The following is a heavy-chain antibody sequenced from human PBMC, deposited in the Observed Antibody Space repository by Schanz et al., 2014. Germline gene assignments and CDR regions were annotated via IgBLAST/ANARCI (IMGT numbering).Heavy chain of an antibody. V-gene: IGHV3-33*01. D-gene: IGHD3-10*01. CDR1: GFTFSSYD. J-gene: IGHJ5*02. CDR3: ARPALWFGDNCFDP. Sequence: QVQLVESGGGVVQPGRSLRLSCVASGFTFSSYDVFWVRQAPGKGLEWVAVIWSDGTNEYYADSVKGRFTISGDSSKYTLYLQMNSLRAEDTAVYYCARPALWFGDNCFDPWGQGTLVIVSS. CDR2: IWSDGTNE.